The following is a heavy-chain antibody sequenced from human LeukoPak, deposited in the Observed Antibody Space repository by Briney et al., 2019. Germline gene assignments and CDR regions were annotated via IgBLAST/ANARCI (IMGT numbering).Heavy chain of an antibody. J-gene: IGHJ4*02. CDR3: ARDYYDSSGYYYFDY. Sequence: ASVKVSCKASGYSFTSYGISLVRQAPGQGLEWMGWISAYNGNTNYAQKLQGRVTMTTDTSTSTAYMELRSLRSNDTAVYYCARDYYDSSGYYYFDYWGQGTLVTVSS. CDR2: ISAYNGNT. V-gene: IGHV1-18*01. CDR1: GYSFTSYG. D-gene: IGHD3-22*01.